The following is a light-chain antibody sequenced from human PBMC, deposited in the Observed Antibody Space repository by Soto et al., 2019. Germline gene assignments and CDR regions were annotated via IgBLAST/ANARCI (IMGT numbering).Light chain of an antibody. CDR2: ATS. CDR1: QDIGDW. Sequence: DIQMTQSPSFVSASVGDRLTITCRASQDIGDWLAWYQHKPGEAPKLLIYATSILQSGVPSRFSGSGSGTDFTLTITSLQSEDFATYYCQQAARFPLTFGGGTKVEIK. CDR3: QQAARFPLT. J-gene: IGKJ4*01. V-gene: IGKV1D-12*01.